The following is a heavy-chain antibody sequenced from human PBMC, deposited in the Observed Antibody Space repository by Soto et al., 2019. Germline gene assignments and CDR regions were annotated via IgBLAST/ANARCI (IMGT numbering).Heavy chain of an antibody. V-gene: IGHV5-51*01. D-gene: IGHD2-21*02. CDR1: GYSFTSYW. Sequence: PGESLKISCKGSGYSFTSYWIGWVRQMPGKGLEWMGIIYPGDSDTRYSPSFQGQVTISADKSISTAYLQWSSLKASDTAMYYCARISPGRMGYLRTYCGGDCYLYYYYGMDVWGQGTTVTVSS. J-gene: IGHJ6*02. CDR2: IYPGDSDT. CDR3: ARISPGRMGYLRTYCGGDCYLYYYYGMDV.